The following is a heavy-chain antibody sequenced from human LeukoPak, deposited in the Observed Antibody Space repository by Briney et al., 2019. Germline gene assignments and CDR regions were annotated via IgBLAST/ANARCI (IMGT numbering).Heavy chain of an antibody. CDR3: AKDPRTRVTGSYYVGDY. V-gene: IGHV3-30*18. J-gene: IGHJ4*02. CDR1: GFTFSSYG. CDR2: ISYDGSNK. D-gene: IGHD1-26*01. Sequence: GRSLRLSCAASGFTFSSYGMHWVRQAPGKGLEWVAVISYDGSNKYYADSVKGRFTISRDNSKNTLYLQMNSLRAEDTAVYYCAKDPRTRVTGSYYVGDYWGQGTLVTVSS.